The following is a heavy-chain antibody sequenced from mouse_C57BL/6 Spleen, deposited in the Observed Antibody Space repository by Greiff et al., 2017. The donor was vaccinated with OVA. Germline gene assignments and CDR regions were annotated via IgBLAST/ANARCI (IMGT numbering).Heavy chain of an antibody. CDR1: GYTFTSYW. CDR2: IDPSDSYT. D-gene: IGHD2-4*01. V-gene: IGHV1-69*01. CDR3: AGGNGNDSFAY. J-gene: IGHJ3*01. Sequence: QVQLQQPGAELVMPGASVKLSCKASGYTFTSYWMHWVKQRPGQGLEWIGEIDPSDSYTNHHQKFKGKFTLTVDKSSSTAYMQLSSLTSEDSTVYYCAGGNGNDSFAYWGQGTLVTVSA.